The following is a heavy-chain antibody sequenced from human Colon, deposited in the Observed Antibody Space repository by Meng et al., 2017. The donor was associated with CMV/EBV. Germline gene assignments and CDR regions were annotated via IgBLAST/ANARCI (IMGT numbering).Heavy chain of an antibody. J-gene: IGHJ5*02. D-gene: IGHD6-19*01. CDR3: AHHYSSAWYNWFDP. V-gene: IGHV2-5*01. CDR1: GVSLNTSGVA. CDR2: VYWTDDK. Sequence: SGVSLNTSGVAVGWIRQPPGKALERLAVVYWTDDKRYRPSLRSRLTITKDTSKNQVVLTMTNMDPVDTATYYCAHHYSSAWYNWFDPWGQGTLVTVSS.